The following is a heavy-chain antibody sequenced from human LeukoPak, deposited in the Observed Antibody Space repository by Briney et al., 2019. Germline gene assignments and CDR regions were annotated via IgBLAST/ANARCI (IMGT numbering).Heavy chain of an antibody. CDR2: ISSNGGST. D-gene: IGHD1-26*01. V-gene: IGHV3-64*01. CDR3: ARYRFVVGATDSFDM. J-gene: IGHJ3*02. CDR1: GFTFSSYA. Sequence: GGSLRLSCAASGFTFSSYAMHWVRQAPGKGLEYVSAISSNGGSTYYANSVKGRFTISRDNSKNTLYLQMGSLRAEDMAVYYCARYRFVVGATDSFDMWGQGTTVTVSS.